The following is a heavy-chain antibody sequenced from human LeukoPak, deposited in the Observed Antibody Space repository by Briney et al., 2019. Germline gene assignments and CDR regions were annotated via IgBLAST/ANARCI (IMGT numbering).Heavy chain of an antibody. V-gene: IGHV3-21*01. CDR2: ISSITSYI. D-gene: IGHD4-17*01. CDR3: ARARYGDYAIDY. J-gene: IGHJ4*02. Sequence: PGGSLRLSCATSGFTFSSYSMNWVRQAPGKGLEWVSSISSITSYIYYADSVKGRFTISRDNAKNSLSLQMDSLRAEDTAVYYCARARYGDYAIDYWGQRTVVTVSS. CDR1: GFTFSSYS.